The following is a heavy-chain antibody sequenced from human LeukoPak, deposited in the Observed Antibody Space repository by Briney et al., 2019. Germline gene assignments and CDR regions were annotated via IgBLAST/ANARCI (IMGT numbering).Heavy chain of an antibody. Sequence: ASVKVSCKASGYTFTSYDINWVRQATGQGVEWRGWMNPNSGNPGYAHKFQVRATLTRTTSISTPYMELSSLTSEDTAVYYCARGPNPSIAVAGSIDYWGQGTLVTVSS. CDR2: MNPNSGNP. CDR1: GYTFTSYD. D-gene: IGHD6-19*01. J-gene: IGHJ4*02. CDR3: ARGPNPSIAVAGSIDY. V-gene: IGHV1-8*01.